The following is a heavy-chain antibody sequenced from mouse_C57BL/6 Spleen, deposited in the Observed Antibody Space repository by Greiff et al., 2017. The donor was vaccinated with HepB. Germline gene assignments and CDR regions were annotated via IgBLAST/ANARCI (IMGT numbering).Heavy chain of an antibody. Sequence: EVQLVESGGGLVKPGGSLKLSCAASGFTFSDYGMHWVRQAPEKGLEWVAYISSGSSTIYYADTVKGRFTISRDNAKNTLFLQMTSLRSEDTAMYYCARGPYYYGSSYLWYFDVWGTGTTVTVSS. CDR3: ARGPYYYGSSYLWYFDV. CDR2: ISSGSSTI. J-gene: IGHJ1*03. V-gene: IGHV5-17*01. CDR1: GFTFSDYG. D-gene: IGHD1-1*01.